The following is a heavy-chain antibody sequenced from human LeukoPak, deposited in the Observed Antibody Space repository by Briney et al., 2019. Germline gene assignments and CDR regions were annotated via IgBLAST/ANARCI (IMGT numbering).Heavy chain of an antibody. CDR1: GGSISSYY. J-gene: IGHJ4*02. V-gene: IGHV4-59*08. D-gene: IGHD5-24*01. Sequence: SETLSLTXTVSGGSISSYYWSWIRQPPGKGLEWIGYIYYSGSTNYNPSLKSRVTISVDTSKNQFSLRLTSVTAADTAVYFCMRHEEEDGYNAKPFDFWGQGTLVTVSS. CDR3: MRHEEEDGYNAKPFDF. CDR2: IYYSGST.